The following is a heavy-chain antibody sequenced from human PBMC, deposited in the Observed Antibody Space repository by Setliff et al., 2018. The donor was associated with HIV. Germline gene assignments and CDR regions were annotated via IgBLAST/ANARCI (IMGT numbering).Heavy chain of an antibody. CDR1: GGSISSSSYY. CDR3: ARERAAIHYFDY. V-gene: IGHV4-39*07. CDR2: IFYSGRT. J-gene: IGHJ4*02. D-gene: IGHD6-13*01. Sequence: SETLSLTCTVSGGSISSSSYYWGWIRQSPGKGLEWIGSIFYSGRTYYNPSLKSRVTISVHTSKNQFSLKLNSVTAADTAVYYCARERAAIHYFDYWGQGTLVTVSS.